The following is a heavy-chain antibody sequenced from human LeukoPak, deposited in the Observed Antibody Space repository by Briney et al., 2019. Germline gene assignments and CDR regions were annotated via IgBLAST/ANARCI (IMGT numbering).Heavy chain of an antibody. CDR1: GFTFSSHA. CDR3: AKDLRGVWHLPNYYMDV. J-gene: IGHJ6*03. Sequence: GGSLRLSCAASGFTFSSHAVSWVRQAPGKGLEWVSAISGSGGTTYYADSVKGRFTISRDNSKNTLYLQMNSLSAEDTAVCYCAKDLRGVWHLPNYYMDVWGKGTTVTVSS. V-gene: IGHV3-23*01. CDR2: ISGSGGTT. D-gene: IGHD3-16*01.